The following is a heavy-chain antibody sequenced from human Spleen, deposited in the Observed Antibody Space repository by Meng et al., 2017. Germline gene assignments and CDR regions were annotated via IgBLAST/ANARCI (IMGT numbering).Heavy chain of an antibody. CDR2: IYHSGST. CDR1: GGSISSSNW. Sequence: VQRQESGPGLVKPSGTLSLTCAVSGGSISSSNWWSWVRQPPGKGLEWIGEIYHSGSTNYNPSLKSRVTISVDKSKNQFSLKLSSVTAADTAVYYCASGPRGPDQMYYFDYWGQGTLVTVSS. J-gene: IGHJ4*02. V-gene: IGHV4-4*02. CDR3: ASGPRGPDQMYYFDY. D-gene: IGHD1-14*01.